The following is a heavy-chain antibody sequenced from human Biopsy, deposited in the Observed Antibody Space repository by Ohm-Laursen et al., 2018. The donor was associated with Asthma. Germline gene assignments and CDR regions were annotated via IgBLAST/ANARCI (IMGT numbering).Heavy chain of an antibody. V-gene: IGHV1-69*13. CDR2: IMTVFGTT. J-gene: IGHJ6*02. CDR1: GGMFGNYA. CDR3: ARCQVGYSSGWSLLLKKIYYSGMDV. Sequence: ASVKVSCRASGGMFGNYAISWVRQAPGQGLEWLGGIMTVFGTTNYAQKFQGRVTITADESTSTAYMEVTSLRSEDTAIYYCARCQVGYSSGWSLLLKKIYYSGMDVWGQGTAVTVSS. D-gene: IGHD6-19*01.